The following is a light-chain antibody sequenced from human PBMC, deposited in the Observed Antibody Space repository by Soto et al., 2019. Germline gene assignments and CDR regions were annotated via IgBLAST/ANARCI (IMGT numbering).Light chain of an antibody. CDR1: QDITKN. J-gene: IGKJ4*01. V-gene: IGKV1-33*01. CDR3: QHHDNLPRLT. Sequence: DIQMTQSPSSLSASVGDRVTITCQESQDITKNLNWYQQKPGKAPKLLIYDASNLEAGVPSRFSGSGSGTDFTFTISSLQPEDIATYYCQHHDNLPRLTFGGGTKVEIK. CDR2: DAS.